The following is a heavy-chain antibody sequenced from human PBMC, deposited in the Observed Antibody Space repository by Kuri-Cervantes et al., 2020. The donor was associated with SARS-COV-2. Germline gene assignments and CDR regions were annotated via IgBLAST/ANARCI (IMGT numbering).Heavy chain of an antibody. D-gene: IGHD3/OR15-3a*01. CDR3: ARGYDFWNGYYDY. V-gene: IGHV3-7*04. J-gene: IGHJ4*02. CDR2: IKQDESER. Sequence: GESLKISCAASGFTFSRYWMSWVRQAPGKGLEWVASIKQDESERYHVDSVKGRFIISRDNAKKSLLLQMYSLRPEDTAVYYCARGYDFWNGYYDYWGQGTRVTVSS. CDR1: GFTFSRYW.